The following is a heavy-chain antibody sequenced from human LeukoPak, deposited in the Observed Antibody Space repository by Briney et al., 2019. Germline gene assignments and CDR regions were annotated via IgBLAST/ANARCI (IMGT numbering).Heavy chain of an antibody. D-gene: IGHD3-9*01. CDR3: ARHTEISYYDILTGYTFDY. V-gene: IGHV4-34*01. CDR1: GGSFSGYY. Sequence: SEALSLTCAVYGGSFSGYYWSWIRQPPGKGLEWIGEINHSGSTNYNPSLKSRVTISVDTSKNQFTLKLSSVTAADTAVYYCARHTEISYYDILTGYTFDYWGQGTLVTVSS. CDR2: INHSGST. J-gene: IGHJ4*02.